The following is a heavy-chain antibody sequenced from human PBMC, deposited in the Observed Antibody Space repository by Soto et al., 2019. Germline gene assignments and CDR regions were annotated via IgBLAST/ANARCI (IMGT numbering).Heavy chain of an antibody. D-gene: IGHD4-4*01. J-gene: IGHJ5*02. CDR3: ARLSNYEINWFDP. Sequence: TSETLSLTCTVSSGSISSRSYCWGWIRQPPGKGLEWIGNLCYSGSTYYNPSLKSRVTISVDTSKNQFSLRLSSVTAADTAVYYCARLSNYEINWFDPWGQGTLVTVS. CDR2: LCYSGST. V-gene: IGHV4-39*01. CDR1: SGSISSRSYC.